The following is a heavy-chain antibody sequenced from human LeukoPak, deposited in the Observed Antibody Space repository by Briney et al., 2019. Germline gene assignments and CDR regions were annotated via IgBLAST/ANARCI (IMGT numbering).Heavy chain of an antibody. D-gene: IGHD1-7*01. CDR1: GFIFSSYA. Sequence: PGGSLRLSCAASGFIFSSYAMSWVRQVPGKGLESVTTISDRGDGTYYADSVKGRFTISRDNSKNTLYLQMNSLSVEDTAVYYCATSSSRVELYWGQGTLVTVSS. J-gene: IGHJ4*02. CDR2: ISDRGDGT. CDR3: ATSSSRVELY. V-gene: IGHV3-23*01.